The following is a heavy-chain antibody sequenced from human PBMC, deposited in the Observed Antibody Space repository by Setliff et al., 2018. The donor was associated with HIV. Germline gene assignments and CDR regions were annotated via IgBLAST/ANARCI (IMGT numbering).Heavy chain of an antibody. D-gene: IGHD3-3*01. CDR3: ARGSTYYDFWSGSYYYYMDV. V-gene: IGHV4-34*01. CDR1: GGSFSGYY. J-gene: IGHJ6*03. Sequence: SETLSLTCAVYGGSFSGYYWSWIRQPPGKGLEWIGEIDHRGSTNYNPSLKSRVTISVDTSKNQFSLKLSSVTAADTAVYYCARGSTYYDFWSGSYYYYMDVWGKGTTVTV. CDR2: IDHRGST.